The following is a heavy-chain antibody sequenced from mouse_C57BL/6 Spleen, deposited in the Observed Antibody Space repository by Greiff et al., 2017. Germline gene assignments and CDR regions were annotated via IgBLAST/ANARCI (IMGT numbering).Heavy chain of an antibody. CDR1: GFTFSSYG. CDR3: ARHNDYGSSYLDY. CDR2: ISSGGSYT. J-gene: IGHJ2*01. V-gene: IGHV5-6*01. D-gene: IGHD1-1*01. Sequence: EVMLVESGGDLVKPGGSLKLSCAASGFTFSSYGMSWVRQTPDKRLEWVATISSGGSYTYYPDSVKGRFTISRDNAKNTLYLQMSSLKSEDTAMYYCARHNDYGSSYLDYWGQGTTLTVSS.